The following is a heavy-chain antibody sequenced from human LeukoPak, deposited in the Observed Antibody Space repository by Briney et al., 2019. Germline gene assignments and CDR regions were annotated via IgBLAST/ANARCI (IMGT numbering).Heavy chain of an antibody. CDR1: GGSISSDC. D-gene: IGHD2-15*01. J-gene: IGHJ5*02. V-gene: IGHV4-59*01. CDR2: IYYSGSN. Sequence: SETLSLTCTVSGGSISSDCWSWIRQPPGKGLEWIGYIYYSGSNNYNPSLKSRVTMSVDTSKNQFSLKLSSVTAADTAVYDCARDRGYCSGGSCYRWFDPWGQGTLVTVSS. CDR3: ARDRGYCSGGSCYRWFDP.